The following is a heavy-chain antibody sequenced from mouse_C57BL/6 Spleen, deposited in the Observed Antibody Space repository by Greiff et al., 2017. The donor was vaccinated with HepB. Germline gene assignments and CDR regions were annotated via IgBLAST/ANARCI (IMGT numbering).Heavy chain of an antibody. CDR2: IDPETGGT. V-gene: IGHV1-15*01. D-gene: IGHD2-1*01. CDR3: TRYGAIYSFAY. J-gene: IGHJ3*01. Sequence: VQLQQSGAELVRPGASVTLSCKASGYTFTDYEMHWVKQTPVHGLEWIGAIDPETGGTAYNQKFKGKAILTADKSSSTAYMELRSLTSEDSAVYYCTRYGAIYSFAYWGQGTLVTVSA. CDR1: GYTFTDYE.